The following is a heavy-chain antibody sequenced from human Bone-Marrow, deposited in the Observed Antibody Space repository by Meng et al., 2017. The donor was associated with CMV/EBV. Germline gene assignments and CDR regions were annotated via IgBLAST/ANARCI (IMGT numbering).Heavy chain of an antibody. D-gene: IGHD1-20*01. J-gene: IGHJ4*02. CDR2: ISAYNGNT. CDR3: ASSITGIPNDY. CDR1: GYTFTSYG. V-gene: IGHV1-18*01. Sequence: ASVKVSCKASGYTFTSYGISWVRQAPGQGLEWMGWISAYNGNTNYAQKLQGRVTMTTDTSTSTAYMELRSLRSDDTAMYYCASSITGIPNDYWGQGTLVTVSS.